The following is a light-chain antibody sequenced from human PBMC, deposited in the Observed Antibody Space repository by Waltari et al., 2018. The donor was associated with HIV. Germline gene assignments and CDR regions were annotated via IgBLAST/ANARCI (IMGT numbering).Light chain of an antibody. CDR2: AAS. J-gene: IGKJ1*01. CDR3: QEYERWPSWT. V-gene: IGKV3-15*01. CDR1: ESVGRD. Sequence: TQSPATLSASPGERVTLSCRASESVGRDLAWYQQQRGQPPRLLIYAASIRAAGVPARFTGSGSGTEFSLTISSLQSEDVAVYYCQEYERWPSWTFGQGTEV.